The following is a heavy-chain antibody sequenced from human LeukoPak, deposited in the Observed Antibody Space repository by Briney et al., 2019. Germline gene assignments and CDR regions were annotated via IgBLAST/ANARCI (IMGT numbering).Heavy chain of an antibody. CDR1: GYTFTGYY. CDR3: ARDLHPGIAVAGIPD. Sequence: GASVKVSCKASGYTFTGYYMHWVRQAPGQGLEWMGWINPNSGGTNYAQKFQGRVTMTRDTSISTAYMELSRLRSDDTAVYYCARDLHPGIAVAGIPDWGQGTLVTVSS. J-gene: IGHJ4*02. V-gene: IGHV1-2*02. CDR2: INPNSGGT. D-gene: IGHD6-19*01.